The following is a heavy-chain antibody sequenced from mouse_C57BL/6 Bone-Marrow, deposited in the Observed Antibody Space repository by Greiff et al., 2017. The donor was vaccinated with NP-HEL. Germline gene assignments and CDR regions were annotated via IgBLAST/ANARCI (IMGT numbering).Heavy chain of an antibody. Sequence: QVQLQQSGAELVRPGTSVKMSCKASGYTFTNYWIGWAKQRPGHGLEWIGDIYPGGGYTNYNEKFKGKATLTADKSSSTAYMQFSSLTSEDSAIYDCARADYDVGAWFAYWGQGTLVTVSA. J-gene: IGHJ3*01. V-gene: IGHV1-63*01. CDR1: GYTFTNYW. CDR2: IYPGGGYT. CDR3: ARADYDVGAWFAY. D-gene: IGHD2-4*01.